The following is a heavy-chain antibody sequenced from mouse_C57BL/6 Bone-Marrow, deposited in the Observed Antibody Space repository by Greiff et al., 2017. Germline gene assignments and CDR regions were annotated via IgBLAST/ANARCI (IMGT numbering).Heavy chain of an antibody. CDR3: AREESSGYLYYSIDY. J-gene: IGHJ4*01. V-gene: IGHV1-55*01. CDR1: GDTFTSFW. Sequence: VKLLQPGAELVKPGASVKMSCKASGDTFTSFWITWVKQRPGQGLEWFGDIYPGSGSTNYNEKFKSKATLTVDTSSSTACMQLSSLTSEDSAVYYCAREESSGYLYYSIDYWGQGTSVTVSS. CDR2: IYPGSGST. D-gene: IGHD3-2*02.